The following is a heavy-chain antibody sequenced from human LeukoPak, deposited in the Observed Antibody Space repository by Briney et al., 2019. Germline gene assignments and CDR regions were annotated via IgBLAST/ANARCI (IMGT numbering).Heavy chain of an antibody. V-gene: IGHV1-2*06. CDR1: GYTFTDYY. J-gene: IGHJ4*02. Sequence: GASVTVSFKASGYTFTDYYMHWVRQAPGQGLEWMGRINPNSGGTNYAQKFQGRVTMTRDTSISTAYMELSRLRSDDTAVYYCARSAPRYDYGDYNIWGQGTLVTVSS. CDR3: ARSAPRYDYGDYNI. CDR2: INPNSGGT. D-gene: IGHD4-17*01.